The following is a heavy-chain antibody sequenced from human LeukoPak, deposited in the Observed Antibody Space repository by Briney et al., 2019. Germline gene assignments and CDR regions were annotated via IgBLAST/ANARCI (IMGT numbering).Heavy chain of an antibody. V-gene: IGHV4-59*01. CDR1: GGSISSYY. D-gene: IGHD2-2*01. CDR3: ARESPILGCSSTSCYYRRYYYYMDV. Sequence: SETLSLTCTVSGGSISSYYWSWIRQPPGKGLEWIGYIYYSGSTNYNPSLKSRVTISVDTSKNQFSLKLSSVTAADTAVYYCARESPILGCSSTSCYYRRYYYYMDVWGKGTTVTVSS. J-gene: IGHJ6*03. CDR2: IYYSGST.